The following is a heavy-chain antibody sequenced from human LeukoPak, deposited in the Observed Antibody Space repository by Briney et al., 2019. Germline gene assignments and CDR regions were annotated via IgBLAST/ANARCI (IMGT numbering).Heavy chain of an antibody. V-gene: IGHV4-34*01. J-gene: IGHJ6*04. CDR2: INHSGST. D-gene: IGHD3-3*01. Sequence: SETLSLTCAVYGGSFSGYYWSWIRQPPGKGLEWIGEINHSGSTNYNPSLKSRVTISVDTSKNQFSLKLSSVTAADTAVYYCARSYDFWSGYFPPDVWGKGTTVTVSS. CDR3: ARSYDFWSGYFPPDV. CDR1: GGSFSGYY.